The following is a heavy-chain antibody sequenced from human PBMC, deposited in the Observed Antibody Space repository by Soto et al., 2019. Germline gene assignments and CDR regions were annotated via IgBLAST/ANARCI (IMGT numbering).Heavy chain of an antibody. Sequence: ETLSLTCTVSGGSISSYYWSWIRQPPGKGLEWIGYIYYSGSTNYNPSLKSRVTISVDTSKNQFSLKLSSVTAADTAVYYCARYYDSSGYYRVFDYWGQGTLVTVSS. CDR2: IYYSGST. J-gene: IGHJ4*02. D-gene: IGHD3-22*01. CDR1: GGSISSYY. CDR3: ARYYDSSGYYRVFDY. V-gene: IGHV4-59*01.